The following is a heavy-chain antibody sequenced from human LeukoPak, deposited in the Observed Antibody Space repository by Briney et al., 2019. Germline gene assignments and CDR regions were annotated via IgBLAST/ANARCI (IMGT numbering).Heavy chain of an antibody. CDR3: ARESRGYCSSTSCYATNWFDP. J-gene: IGHJ5*02. CDR1: GFTFSSYA. Sequence: GGSLRLSCAAPGFTFSSYAMHWVRQAPGKGLEWVAVISYDGSNKYYADSVKGRFTISRDNSKNTLYLQMNSLRAEDTAVYYCARESRGYCSSTSCYATNWFDPWGQGTLVTVSS. CDR2: ISYDGSNK. D-gene: IGHD2-2*01. V-gene: IGHV3-30-3*01.